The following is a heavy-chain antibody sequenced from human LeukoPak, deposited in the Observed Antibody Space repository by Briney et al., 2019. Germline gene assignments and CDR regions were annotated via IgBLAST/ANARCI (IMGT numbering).Heavy chain of an antibody. V-gene: IGHV1-18*01. CDR3: ARGADGSGSYPIISYYYYYMDV. J-gene: IGHJ6*03. D-gene: IGHD3-10*01. Sequence: ASVKVSCKTSGYTFTSYGISWVRQAPGQGLEWMGWISAYNGNTNYAQKLQGRVTMTTDTSTSTAYMELSSLRSEDTAVYYCARGADGSGSYPIISYYYYYMDVWGKGTTVTISS. CDR2: ISAYNGNT. CDR1: GYTFTSYG.